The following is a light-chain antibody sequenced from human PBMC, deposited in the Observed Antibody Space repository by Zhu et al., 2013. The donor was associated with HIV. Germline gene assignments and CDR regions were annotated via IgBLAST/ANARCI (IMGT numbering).Light chain of an antibody. Sequence: QSALTQPASVSGSPGQSITISCTGTISDVGGYNFVSWYQHYPGTAPKLMIYEVTYRPSGVSNRFSGSKSGNTASLTISGLQSEDEADYYCSSYTSTNSVVFGGGTKLTVL. CDR3: SSYTSTNSVV. V-gene: IGLV2-14*01. CDR2: EVT. CDR1: ISDVGGYNF. J-gene: IGLJ2*01.